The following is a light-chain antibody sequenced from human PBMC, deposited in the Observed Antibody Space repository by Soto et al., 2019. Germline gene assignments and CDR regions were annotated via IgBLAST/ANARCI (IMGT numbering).Light chain of an antibody. CDR2: DVS. Sequence: DIQITHCPATMSASVGDIVTITCRASQSISSWLAWYQQKPGKAPKLLIYDVSSLERVVPSRFSGSGSGTEFTLTISSLQTDDFASYYCKQYNTYSWTFGKGTKVDIK. CDR3: KQYNTYSWT. V-gene: IGKV1-5*01. CDR1: QSISSW. J-gene: IGKJ1*01.